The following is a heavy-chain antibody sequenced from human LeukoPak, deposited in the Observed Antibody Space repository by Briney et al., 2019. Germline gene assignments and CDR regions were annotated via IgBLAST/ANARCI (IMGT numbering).Heavy chain of an antibody. CDR2: ISYDGSDK. D-gene: IGHD6-13*01. J-gene: IGHJ4*02. V-gene: IGHV3-30-3*01. Sequence: GGSLRLSCAASGFTFSNYAMHWVRQAPGKGLEWVAVISYDGSDKYYADSVKGRFTFSRDNSKNTLYLQMNSLTVEDTAVYYCARSQSSSLIDYWGQGTLVTVSS. CDR1: GFTFSNYA. CDR3: ARSQSSSLIDY.